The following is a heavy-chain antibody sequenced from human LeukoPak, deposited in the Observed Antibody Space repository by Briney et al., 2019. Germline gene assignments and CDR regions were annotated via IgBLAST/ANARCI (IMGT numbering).Heavy chain of an antibody. CDR2: IRGGDGRT. V-gene: IGHV3-23*01. Sequence: PGGSLRLSCAASVFTFSNYPMSWVRQAPGKGLEWVLAIRGGDGRTYYTHSERARFHISRDISKNTLYLQMNSLRPGHTPVFHCTTPHGQLVLFPLTYWGQGTLVTVSS. CDR3: TTPHGQLVLFPLTY. D-gene: IGHD6-13*01. J-gene: IGHJ4*02. CDR1: VFTFSNYP.